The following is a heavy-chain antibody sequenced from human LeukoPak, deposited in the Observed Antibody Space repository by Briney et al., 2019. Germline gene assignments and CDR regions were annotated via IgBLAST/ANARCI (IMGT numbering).Heavy chain of an antibody. V-gene: IGHV4-34*01. CDR3: ARDLIYYGSGRYMDV. CDR1: GGSYSGYY. Sequence: KPSETLSLTCAAYGGSYSGYYWSWIRQPPGKGLEWIGEINHSGSTNYNPSLKSRVTISVDTSKNQFSLKLSSVTAADTAVYYCARDLIYYGSGRYMDVWGKGTTVTVSS. CDR2: INHSGST. D-gene: IGHD3-10*01. J-gene: IGHJ6*03.